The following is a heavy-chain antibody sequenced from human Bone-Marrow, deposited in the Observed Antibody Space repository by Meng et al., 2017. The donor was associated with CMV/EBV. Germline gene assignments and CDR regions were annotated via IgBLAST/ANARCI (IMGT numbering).Heavy chain of an antibody. D-gene: IGHD3-16*01. CDR1: GFTFSNYE. Sequence: GESLKISCAASGFTFSNYEMNWVRQAPGKGLEWVSYISSRGSTIYYADSVKGRFTISRDNAKNSLYLQMDNLRAEDTAVYYRARDWGRVFDPWGQGTLVTVSS. J-gene: IGHJ5*02. V-gene: IGHV3-48*03. CDR2: ISSRGSTI. CDR3: ARDWGRVFDP.